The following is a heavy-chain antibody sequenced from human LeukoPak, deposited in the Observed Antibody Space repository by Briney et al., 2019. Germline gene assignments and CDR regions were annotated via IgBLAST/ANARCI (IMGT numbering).Heavy chain of an antibody. Sequence: GGSLRLSCAASGFTFSSHAMSWVRQAPGKGLEWVSGTSGSGDNTYYTDSVRGRFTVSRDNSKATLYLQMSSLRSEDTADYYCAKRFWNTGGSLGSFDYWGQGTLVTVSS. CDR1: GFTFSSHA. CDR2: TSGSGDNT. CDR3: AKRFWNTGGSLGSFDY. D-gene: IGHD1/OR15-1a*01. V-gene: IGHV3-23*01. J-gene: IGHJ4*02.